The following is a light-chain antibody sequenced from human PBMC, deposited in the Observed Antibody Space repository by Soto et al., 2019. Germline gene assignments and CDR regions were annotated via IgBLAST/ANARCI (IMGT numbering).Light chain of an antibody. CDR2: DNN. J-gene: IGLJ1*01. V-gene: IGLV1-51*01. Sequence: QSVLSQPPSVSAAPGQRVTISCSGSTSNIGKYYVSWYQQVPGTAPRLLIYDNNQRPSGIPDRFSGSKSGTSATLAITGLQTVDEADYYSATWDGGLTPQGVFGTGTKLTVL. CDR1: TSNIGKYY. CDR3: ATWDGGLTPQGV.